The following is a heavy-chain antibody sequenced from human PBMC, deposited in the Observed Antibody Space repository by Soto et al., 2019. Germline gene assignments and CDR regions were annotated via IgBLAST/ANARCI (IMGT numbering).Heavy chain of an antibody. V-gene: IGHV3-23*01. D-gene: IGHD2-2*01. J-gene: IGHJ4*02. Sequence: EVQLLESGGGLVQPGRSLRLSCVASGFTFSSFAMTWVRQAPGKGLEWVSGISGSGDNTYYADSVKGRFTISRDNSKNTRYLEMNSLRAGDTALDSRARYAGSGWWGQGTLVIVSS. CDR3: ARYAGSGW. CDR2: ISGSGDNT. CDR1: GFTFSSFA.